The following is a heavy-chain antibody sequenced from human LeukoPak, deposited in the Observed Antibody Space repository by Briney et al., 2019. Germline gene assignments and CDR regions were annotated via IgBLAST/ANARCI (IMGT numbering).Heavy chain of an antibody. CDR3: TTDRWYSADH. Sequence: PGGSLRLSCTVSGFIFSDSWMAWIRQAPGKGLEWVAIIEKNGSGKNYVDSVMGRFIISRDNAKNSLFLQMDSLKVEDTAIYYCTTDRWYSADHWGQGTLVTVSS. J-gene: IGHJ5*02. V-gene: IGHV3-7*03. CDR2: IEKNGSGK. CDR1: GFIFSDSW. D-gene: IGHD2-15*01.